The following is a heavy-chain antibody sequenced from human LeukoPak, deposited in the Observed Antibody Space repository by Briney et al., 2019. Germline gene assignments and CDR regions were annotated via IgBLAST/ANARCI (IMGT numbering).Heavy chain of an antibody. CDR2: TYYRSKYHF. CDR3: ARDPGFVLVPAAGHYYYYYMDV. V-gene: IGHV6-1*01. D-gene: IGHD2-2*01. CDR1: GDSVSSNSAA. Sequence: PSQTLSLTCAISGDSVSSNSAAWNWIRQSPSRGLEWLGRTYYRSKYHFDYAVSVKSRITFNPDTSKNQFSLQLNSVTPEDTAVYYCARDPGFVLVPAAGHYYYYYMDVWGKGTTVTVSS. J-gene: IGHJ6*03.